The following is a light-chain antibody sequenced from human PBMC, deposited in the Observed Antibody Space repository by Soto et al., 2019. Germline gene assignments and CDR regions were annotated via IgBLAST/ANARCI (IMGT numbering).Light chain of an antibody. CDR2: RDS. CDR3: QVWDSGTAV. CDR1: NLGSKN. J-gene: IGLJ2*01. V-gene: IGLV3-9*01. Sequence: SCELTQSLSLSVALGQTARITCGGNNLGSKNVHWFQQKPGQAPVLVIYRDSKRPSEIPERFSGSNSGSTATLTISRAQAGDESDYYCQVWDSGTAVFGGGTKLTVL.